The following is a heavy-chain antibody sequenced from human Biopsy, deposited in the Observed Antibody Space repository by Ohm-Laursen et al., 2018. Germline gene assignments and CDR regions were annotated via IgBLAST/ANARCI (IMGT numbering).Heavy chain of an antibody. D-gene: IGHD3-22*01. J-gene: IGHJ5*02. Sequence: PGTLSLTCPVSGGSISNNNYYWGWIRQPPGKGLEWIGSIFYRGSTHYKPSLKSRVNISVDTSKNQISLKLNSVTAADTAVYYCARDYDTSGYYYVSWGQGTLVTVSS. CDR2: IFYRGST. CDR1: GGSISNNNYY. V-gene: IGHV4-39*01. CDR3: ARDYDTSGYYYVS.